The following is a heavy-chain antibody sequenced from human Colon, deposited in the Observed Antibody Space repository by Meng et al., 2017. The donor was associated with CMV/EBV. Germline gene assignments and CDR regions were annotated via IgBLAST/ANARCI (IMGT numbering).Heavy chain of an antibody. J-gene: IGHJ4*02. Sequence: ASVKVSCKASGYTFTSHFMHWVRQAPGQGLEWMGLINIYRGVPNYAQRFQGRVTMTRDTSVSTAYMELSSLTSDDTAVYYCVKDMYGGHSKILEFWGQGILVTVSS. V-gene: IGHV1-2*02. CDR1: GYTFTSHF. CDR3: VKDMYGGHSKILEF. D-gene: IGHD2-21*02. CDR2: INIYRGVP.